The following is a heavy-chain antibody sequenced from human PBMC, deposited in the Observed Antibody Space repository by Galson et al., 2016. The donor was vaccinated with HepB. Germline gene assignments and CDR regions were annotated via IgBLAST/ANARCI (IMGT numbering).Heavy chain of an antibody. CDR3: ARLTQWLVGYYYDYGMDV. CDR2: IKQDGSEK. Sequence: SLRLSCAASGFTFSSYWMSWVRQAPGKGLEWVANIKQDGSEKYYVDSVRGRFTISRDNAKNSLFLQMNSLRAEDTAVYYCARLTQWLVGYYYDYGMDVWGQGTTVTVSS. J-gene: IGHJ6*02. V-gene: IGHV3-7*01. CDR1: GFTFSSYW. D-gene: IGHD6-19*01.